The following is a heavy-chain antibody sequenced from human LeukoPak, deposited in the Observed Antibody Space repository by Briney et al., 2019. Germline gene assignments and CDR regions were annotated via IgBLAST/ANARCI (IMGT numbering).Heavy chain of an antibody. CDR2: IKDDGSQK. CDR3: ARGSGWCDY. CDR1: GFTFGGYW. D-gene: IGHD6-19*01. V-gene: IGHV3-7*03. Sequence: GGSLRLSCAASGFTFGGYWMTWVRQAPGKGLEWVANIKDDGSQKYYVDSVKGRFTVSRDNAKNSLYLQINSLRAEDTAVYYCARGSGWCDYWGQGTLVTVSS. J-gene: IGHJ4*02.